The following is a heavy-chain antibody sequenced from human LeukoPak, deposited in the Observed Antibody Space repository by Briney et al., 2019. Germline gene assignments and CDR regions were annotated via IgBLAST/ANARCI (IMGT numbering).Heavy chain of an antibody. CDR3: AIMHGYYDGSGFWVQ. Sequence: PGGSLRLSCAASGFTFSSYAMSWVRQAPGKGLEWVSFISPSGDRTSNADSVEGGFTISRDNTRNTLYLQMKSLRDEDTGVYYCAIMHGYYDGSGFWVQWGQGTLVTVSS. J-gene: IGHJ4*02. V-gene: IGHV3-23*01. CDR1: GFTFSSYA. D-gene: IGHD3-22*01. CDR2: ISPSGDRT.